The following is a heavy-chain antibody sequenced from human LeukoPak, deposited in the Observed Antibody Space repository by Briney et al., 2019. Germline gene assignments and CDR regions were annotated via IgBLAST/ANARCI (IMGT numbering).Heavy chain of an antibody. V-gene: IGHV3-30*18. CDR2: ISYDGSIK. D-gene: IGHD6-19*01. CDR1: GFTFSSYG. Sequence: PGRSLRLSCAASGFTFSSYGMHWVRQAPGKGLEWVAVISYDGSIKYYVDSVKGRFTISRDNSKNTLYLQMNSLRAEDTAVYYCAKDAYSSGWYNPDYWGQGTLVTVSS. CDR3: AKDAYSSGWYNPDY. J-gene: IGHJ4*02.